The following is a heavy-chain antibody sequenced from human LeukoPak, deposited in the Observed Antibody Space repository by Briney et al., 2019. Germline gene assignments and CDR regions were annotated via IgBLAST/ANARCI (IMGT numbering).Heavy chain of an antibody. CDR3: AKGPPFY. V-gene: IGHV3-30*18. CDR2: ISYDGSNK. CDR1: GFTFSSYG. Sequence: PGGSLRLSCAASGFTFSSYGMHWVRQAPGKGLEWVAVISYDGSNKYYADSVKGRFTISRDNSKNTLYLQMNSLRAEDTAVYYCAKGPPFYWGQGTLVTVSS. J-gene: IGHJ4*02.